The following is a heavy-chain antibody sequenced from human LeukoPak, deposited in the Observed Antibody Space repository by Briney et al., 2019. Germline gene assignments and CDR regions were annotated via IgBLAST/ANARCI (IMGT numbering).Heavy chain of an antibody. V-gene: IGHV3-74*01. D-gene: IGHD4-23*01. CDR3: ARDRNTGNSCENLFEF. CDR1: GFTFSSYW. CDR2: IKGDGSST. Sequence: PGGSLRLSCAASGFTFSSYWMHWVRQAPGKGLVWVSRIKGDGSSTAYADSVKGRFTISRDNAKNTLCLQMNSLRAEDTSVYYCARDRNTGNSCENLFEFWGQGSLVTVSA. J-gene: IGHJ4*02.